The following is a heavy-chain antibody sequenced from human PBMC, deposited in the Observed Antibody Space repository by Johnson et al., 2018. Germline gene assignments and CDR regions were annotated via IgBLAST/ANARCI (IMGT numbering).Heavy chain of an antibody. CDR2: ITYTGHAT. D-gene: IGHD7-27*01. Sequence: EVQLLESGGGFVQPGGSLGLSCVASGFTFSGYIMTWVRQTPGKGLEWVSSITYTGHATYYADPLEGRFTISRDNSKNTLYLQMSSLRPDDTAVYYCAMRGDPSYMNVWGKGTTVTVSS. CDR1: GFTFSGYI. V-gene: IGHV3-23*01. J-gene: IGHJ6*03. CDR3: AMRGDPSYMNV.